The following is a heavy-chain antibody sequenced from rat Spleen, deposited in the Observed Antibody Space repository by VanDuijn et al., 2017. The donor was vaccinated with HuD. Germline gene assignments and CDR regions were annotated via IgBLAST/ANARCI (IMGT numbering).Heavy chain of an antibody. J-gene: IGHJ2*01. D-gene: IGHD2-1*01. CDR1: GFTFSNYY. CDR3: ARTTYDYFDY. Sequence: EVQLVESGGGLVQPGRSLKLSCAASGFTFSNYYMAWVRQAPTKGLEWVGTIIYDGSTSYYRDSVKGRFTISRDNAESTLYLQVDSLRSEDTATYFCARTTYDYFDYWGQGVMVTVSS. V-gene: IGHV5-7*01. CDR2: IIYDGSTS.